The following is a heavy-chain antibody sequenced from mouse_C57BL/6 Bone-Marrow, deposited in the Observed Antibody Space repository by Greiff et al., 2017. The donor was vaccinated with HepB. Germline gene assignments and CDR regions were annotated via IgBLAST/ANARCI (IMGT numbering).Heavy chain of an antibody. Sequence: VKVVESGPGLVKPSQSLFLTCSITGFPITSGYYWIWIRQSPGKPLEWMGYITHSGETFYNPSLQSPISITRETSKNQFFLQLNSVTTEDTAMYYCAGDRGYWFAYWGQGTLVTVSA. CDR3: AGDRGYWFAY. J-gene: IGHJ3*01. CDR2: ITHSGET. D-gene: IGHD2-2*01. V-gene: IGHV12-3*01. CDR1: GFPITSGYY.